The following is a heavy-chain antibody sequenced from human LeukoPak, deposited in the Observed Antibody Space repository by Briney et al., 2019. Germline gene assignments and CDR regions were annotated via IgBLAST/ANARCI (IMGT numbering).Heavy chain of an antibody. D-gene: IGHD5-24*01. Sequence: SETLSLTCTVSGYSISSGYYWGRIRQSPGKGLEWIGTIYQSGSTYYNPSLKSRVTISVDTSKNQFSLKLSSVTAADTAVYYCARRRSPSETGAFDIWGQGTMVTVSS. CDR2: IYQSGST. J-gene: IGHJ3*02. CDR3: ARRRSPSETGAFDI. CDR1: GYSISSGYY. V-gene: IGHV4-38-2*02.